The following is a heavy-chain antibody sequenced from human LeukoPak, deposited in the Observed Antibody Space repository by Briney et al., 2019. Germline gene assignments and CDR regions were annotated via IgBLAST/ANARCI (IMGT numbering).Heavy chain of an antibody. CDR3: ARGPFIGAFDI. CDR1: GGTFSSYA. J-gene: IGHJ3*02. CDR2: IIPIFGTA. D-gene: IGHD2-15*01. V-gene: IGHV1-69*01. Sequence: GASVKVSCKASGGTFSSYAISWVRQAPGQRLEWMGGIIPIFGTANYAQKFQGRVTITADESTSTAYMELSSLRSEDTAVYYCARGPFIGAFDIWGQGTMVTVSS.